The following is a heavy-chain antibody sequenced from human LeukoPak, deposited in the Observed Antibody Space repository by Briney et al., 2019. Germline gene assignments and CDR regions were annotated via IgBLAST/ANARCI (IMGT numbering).Heavy chain of an antibody. CDR2: IEQDGSEK. CDR3: ASEPSSATGGSY. CDR1: GFTFNRNW. Sequence: PGGSLRLSCAASGFTFNRNWMSWVRQAPGKGLEWVATIEQDGSEKNYVDSVRGRFTISRDNARNSLYLQINSPRAEDTAVYYCASEPSSATGGSYWGQGILVTVSS. D-gene: IGHD1-1*01. J-gene: IGHJ4*02. V-gene: IGHV3-7*01.